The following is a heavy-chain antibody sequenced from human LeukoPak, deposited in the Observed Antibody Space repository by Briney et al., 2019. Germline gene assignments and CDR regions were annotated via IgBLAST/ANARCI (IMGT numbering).Heavy chain of an antibody. D-gene: IGHD4-17*01. CDR3: ASSRTVTTTTSFDF. J-gene: IGHJ4*02. Sequence: ASVKVSCKASGYSFTNFDINWVRQAAGQGLEWMGWMNPNSGSTGYAQQFQGRVTFTRDTSISTAYMELSSLRFDDTAVYYCASSRTVTTTTSFDFWGQGTLVTASS. CDR1: GYSFTNFD. CDR2: MNPNSGST. V-gene: IGHV1-8*03.